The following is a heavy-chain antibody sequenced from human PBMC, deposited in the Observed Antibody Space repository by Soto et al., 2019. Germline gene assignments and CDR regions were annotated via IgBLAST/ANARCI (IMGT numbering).Heavy chain of an antibody. CDR3: ARAPGYYYYGMDV. Sequence: XQTLSLTCAISGYSVSSNSAAWNLIRQSPSRGLEWLGRTYYRSKWYNDYAVSVKSRITINPDTSKNQFSLQLNSVTPEDTAVYYCARAPGYYYYGMDVWGQGTTVTVSS. V-gene: IGHV6-1*01. J-gene: IGHJ6*02. CDR2: TYYRSKWYN. CDR1: GYSVSSNSAA.